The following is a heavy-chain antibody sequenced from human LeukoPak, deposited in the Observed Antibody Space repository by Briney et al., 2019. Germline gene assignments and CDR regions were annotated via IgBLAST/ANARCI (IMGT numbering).Heavy chain of an antibody. V-gene: IGHV1-18*01. J-gene: IGHJ4*02. CDR1: GYNFIIYG. Sequence: GASVKVSCKASGYNFIIYGITWVRQAPGQGLEWMGWISAYNGNTDYAQNLQGRVTITRDTSASTAYMELSSLRSEDTAVYYCARGTPGLFDYWGQGTLVTVSS. D-gene: IGHD4-23*01. CDR3: ARGTPGLFDY. CDR2: ISAYNGNT.